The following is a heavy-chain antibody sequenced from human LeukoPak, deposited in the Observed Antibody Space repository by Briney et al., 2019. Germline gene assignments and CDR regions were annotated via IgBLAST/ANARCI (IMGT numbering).Heavy chain of an antibody. CDR2: IYYSGST. J-gene: IGHJ3*02. CDR3: AREISGAFDI. V-gene: IGHV4-59*01. CDR1: GGSISSYY. Sequence: PSETLSLTCTVSGGSISSYYWSWIRQPPGKGLEWIAYIYYSGSTNYNPSLKSRVTISVDTSKNQFSLNLSSVTAADTAAYYCAREISGAFDIWGQGTMVTVSS.